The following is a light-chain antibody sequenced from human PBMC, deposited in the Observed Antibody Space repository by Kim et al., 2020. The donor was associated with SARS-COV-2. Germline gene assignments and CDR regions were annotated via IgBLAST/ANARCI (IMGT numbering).Light chain of an antibody. V-gene: IGLV3-1*01. CDR2: QDS. CDR3: QAWDSSWV. CDR1: KLGDKY. Sequence: VSVSPGQTASITCSGDKLGDKYACWYQQKPGQSPVLVIYQDSKRPPGIPERFSGSNSGNTATLTISGTQAMDEADYYCQAWDSSWVFGGGTQLTVL. J-gene: IGLJ3*02.